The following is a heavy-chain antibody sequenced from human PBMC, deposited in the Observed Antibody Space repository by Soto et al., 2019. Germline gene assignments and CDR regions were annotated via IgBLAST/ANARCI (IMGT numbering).Heavy chain of an antibody. J-gene: IGHJ4*02. CDR2: IYPGDFDT. CDR3: AAYSGSSGRHFDY. V-gene: IGHV5-51*01. CDR1: GYSFTNYW. Sequence: PGESLKISCTGSGYSFTNYWIGWVRQMPGKGLEWMAMIYPGDFDTRYSPSFQGQVTISADKSISTAYMQWSSLKASDTAMYYCAAYSGSSGRHFDYWGQGALVTVS. D-gene: IGHD6-6*01.